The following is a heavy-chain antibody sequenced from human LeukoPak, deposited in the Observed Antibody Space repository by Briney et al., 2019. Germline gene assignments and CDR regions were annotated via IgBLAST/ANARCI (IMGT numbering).Heavy chain of an antibody. Sequence: GESLKISCQGSGYSFTSYWIGWVRQMPGKGLEWMGIIYPGDSDTRYSPSFQGQVTISADKSISTAYLQWSSLKASDTAMYYCARRRITMVRGVTDWSYYFDYWGQGTLVTVSS. V-gene: IGHV5-51*01. CDR1: GYSFTSYW. CDR3: ARRRITMVRGVTDWSYYFDY. CDR2: IYPGDSDT. J-gene: IGHJ4*02. D-gene: IGHD3-10*01.